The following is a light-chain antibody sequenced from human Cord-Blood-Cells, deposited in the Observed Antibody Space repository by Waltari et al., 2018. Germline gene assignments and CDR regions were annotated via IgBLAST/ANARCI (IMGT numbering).Light chain of an antibody. CDR3: QSYDSSLSGWV. Sequence: QSVLTQPPSVSGPPGQRVTISCTGSRSNIGAGYDVHWYQQLPGTAPKLLIYGNSNRPAGVPDRFSGSKSGTSASLAITGLQAEDEADYYCQSYDSSLSGWVFGGGTKLTVL. J-gene: IGLJ3*02. V-gene: IGLV1-40*01. CDR1: RSNIGAGYD. CDR2: GNS.